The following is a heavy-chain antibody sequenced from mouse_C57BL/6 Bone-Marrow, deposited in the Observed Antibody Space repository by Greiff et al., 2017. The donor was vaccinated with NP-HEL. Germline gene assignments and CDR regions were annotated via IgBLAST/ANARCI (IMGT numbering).Heavy chain of an antibody. J-gene: IGHJ1*03. CDR2: ISDGGSYT. CDR3: AREADGYYNWYFDV. Sequence: EVKLVESGGGLVKPGGSLKLSCAASGFTFSSYAMSWVRQTPEKRLEWVATISDGGSYTYYPDNVKGRFTISRDNAKNNIYLQMSHLKSEDTAMYYCAREADGYYNWYFDVWGTGTTVTVSS. CDR1: GFTFSSYA. V-gene: IGHV5-4*01. D-gene: IGHD2-3*01.